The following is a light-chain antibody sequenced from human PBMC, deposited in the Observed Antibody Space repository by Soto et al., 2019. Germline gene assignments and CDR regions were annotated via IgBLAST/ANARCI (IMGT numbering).Light chain of an antibody. J-gene: IGLJ3*02. CDR3: QSYDSSLGAGV. V-gene: IGLV1-40*01. CDR1: SSNIGAGYD. Sequence: QSVLTQTPSVSGAPGQRVTISCTGSSSNIGAGYDIHWYQQLPGTAPKLLIYGTANRPSGVPDRFSGSKSGTSASLAITGLQAEDEADYYCQSYDSSLGAGVFGGGTKLTVL. CDR2: GTA.